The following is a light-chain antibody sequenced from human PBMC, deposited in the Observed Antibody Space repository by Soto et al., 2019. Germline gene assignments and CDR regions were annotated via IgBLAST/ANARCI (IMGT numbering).Light chain of an antibody. CDR3: SSYAGSNNVV. J-gene: IGLJ2*01. CDR2: EFS. CDR1: SSDVGGYNY. V-gene: IGLV2-8*01. Sequence: QSALTQPPSASGSPGQSVTISCTGTSSDVGGYNYVSWYQQHPGKAPKLMIYEFSKRPSGVPYRFSGSKSGNTASLTVSGLQAEDEAEYYCSSYAGSNNVVFGGGTKLTVL.